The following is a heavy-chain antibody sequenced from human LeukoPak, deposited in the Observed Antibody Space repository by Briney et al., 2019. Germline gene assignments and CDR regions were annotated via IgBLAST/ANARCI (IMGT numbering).Heavy chain of an antibody. V-gene: IGHV4-59*01. J-gene: IGHJ4*02. Sequence: SETLSLTCTVSGGSISSYYWSWIRQPPGKGLEWIGYIYHSGSTYYNPSLKSRVTISVGTSKTQFSLKVTSVTTADTAVYYCAKGRKDFDTNLGPFDSWGQRILVTVSS. CDR3: AKGRKDFDTNLGPFDS. CDR1: GGSISSYY. CDR2: IYHSGST. D-gene: IGHD3-9*01.